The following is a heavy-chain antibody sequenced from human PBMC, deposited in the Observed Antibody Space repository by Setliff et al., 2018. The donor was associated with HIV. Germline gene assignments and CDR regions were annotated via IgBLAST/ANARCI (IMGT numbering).Heavy chain of an antibody. J-gene: IGHJ1*01. CDR1: GYIFIRYY. CDR2: INPHTGVT. D-gene: IGHD6-6*01. CDR3: ARDPAPSSSASYFQH. V-gene: IGHV1-2*02. Sequence: ASVKVSCKTSGYIFIRYYIFWVRQAPGQGLEWMGNINPHTGVTRYAEKFQGRVTMTRDTSISTIYMELSRLRSDDTAVYYCARDPAPSSSASYFQHWGQGTPVTVSS.